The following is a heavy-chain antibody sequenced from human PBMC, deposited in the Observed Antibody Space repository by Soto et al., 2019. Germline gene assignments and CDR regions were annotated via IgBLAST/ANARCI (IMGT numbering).Heavy chain of an antibody. CDR2: ISAGNGNT. V-gene: IGHV1-3*01. CDR1: GYTFTSYA. Sequence: ASVKVSCKASGYTFTSYAMHWVRQAPGQRLEWMGWISAGNGNTKYSQKFQGRVTITRDTSASTAYMELSSLRSEDTAVYYCAEGDPTAAIYYWGQGTLVTVSS. J-gene: IGHJ4*02. CDR3: AEGDPTAAIYY. D-gene: IGHD6-13*01.